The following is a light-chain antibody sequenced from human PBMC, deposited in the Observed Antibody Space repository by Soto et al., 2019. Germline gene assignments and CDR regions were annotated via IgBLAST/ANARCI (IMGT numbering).Light chain of an antibody. J-gene: IGKJ1*01. CDR2: DAS. CDR3: QQYNKLPWT. V-gene: IGKV3-11*01. Sequence: EIVLTQSPATLSLSPGERATLSCRASQSVTSYLAWFQQKPGQAPRLLINDASNRATGIPARFTGSGSGTEFTLIISSLQSEDLAVYYCQQYNKLPWTFGQGTKVEI. CDR1: QSVTSY.